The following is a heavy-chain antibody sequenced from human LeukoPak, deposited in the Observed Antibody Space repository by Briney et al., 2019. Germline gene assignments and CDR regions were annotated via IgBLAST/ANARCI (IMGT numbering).Heavy chain of an antibody. CDR1: GFTFSSYG. V-gene: IGHV3-33*01. Sequence: PGGSLRLSCAASGFTFSSYGMHWVRQAPGKGLEWVAVIWYDGSNKYYADSVKGRFTISRDNSKNTLYLQMNSLRAEDAAVYYCARAAPRGEYFDYWGQGTLVTVSS. J-gene: IGHJ4*02. CDR3: ARAAPRGEYFDY. D-gene: IGHD3-10*01. CDR2: IWYDGSNK.